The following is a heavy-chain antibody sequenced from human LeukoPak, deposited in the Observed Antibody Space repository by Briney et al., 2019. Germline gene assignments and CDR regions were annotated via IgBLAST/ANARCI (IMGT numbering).Heavy chain of an antibody. CDR1: GGSFSGYY. Sequence: PSETLSLTCAVYGGSFSGYYWSWIRQPPGKGLEWIGEINHSGSTNYNPSLKSRVTISVDTSKNQFSLKLSSVTAADTAVYYCARHDYGSGTDAGFDPWGQGTLVTVSS. J-gene: IGHJ5*02. D-gene: IGHD3-10*01. V-gene: IGHV4-34*01. CDR2: INHSGST. CDR3: ARHDYGSGTDAGFDP.